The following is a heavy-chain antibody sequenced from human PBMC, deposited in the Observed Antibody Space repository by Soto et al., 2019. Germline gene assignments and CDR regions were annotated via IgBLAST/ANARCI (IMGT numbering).Heavy chain of an antibody. CDR2: ISGSGGST. CDR3: AKEDGGMTTVVTVHFDY. CDR1: GFTFSSYA. J-gene: IGHJ4*02. D-gene: IGHD4-17*01. Sequence: EVQLLESGGGLVQPGGSLRLSCAASGFTFSSYAMSWVRQAPGKGLEWVSAISGSGGSTYYADSVKGRFTISRDNSKNTLYLQMNSLRAEDTAVYYCAKEDGGMTTVVTVHFDYWGQGTLVTVSS. V-gene: IGHV3-23*01.